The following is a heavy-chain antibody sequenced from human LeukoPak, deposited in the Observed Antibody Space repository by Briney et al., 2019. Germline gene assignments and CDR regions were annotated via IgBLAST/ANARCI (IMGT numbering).Heavy chain of an antibody. J-gene: IGHJ4*02. D-gene: IGHD5-18*01. CDR3: ARRRGYSYGYRRDYFDY. CDR2: IYHSGST. V-gene: IGHV4-34*01. CDR1: GGSFSGYY. Sequence: PSETLSLTCAVYGGSFSGYYWSWIRQPPGKGLEWIGEIYHSGSTNYNPSLKSRVTISVDTSKNQFSLKLSSVTAADTAVYYCARRRGYSYGYRRDYFDYWGQGTLITVSS.